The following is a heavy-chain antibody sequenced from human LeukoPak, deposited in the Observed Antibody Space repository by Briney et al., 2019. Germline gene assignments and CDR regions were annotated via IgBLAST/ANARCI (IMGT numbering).Heavy chain of an antibody. CDR3: ATSRELHYNWFDP. CDR1: GFTFSSYA. J-gene: IGHJ5*02. V-gene: IGHV3-23*01. CDR2: ISGSGGST. Sequence: PGGSLRLSCAASGFTFSSYAMSWVRQAPGKGLEWVSAISGSGGSTYYADSVKGRFTISRDNSKNTLYLQMNSLRAEDTAVYYRATSRELHYNWFDPWGQGTLVTVSS. D-gene: IGHD1-26*01.